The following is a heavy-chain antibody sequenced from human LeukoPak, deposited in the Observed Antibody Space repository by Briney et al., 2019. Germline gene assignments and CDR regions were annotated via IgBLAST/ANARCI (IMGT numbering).Heavy chain of an antibody. D-gene: IGHD3-22*01. CDR2: SSPNSGGT. Sequence: ASVKVSCKASDYTFTSYGISWVRQAPGQGLEWMGWSSPNSGGTNYAQKFQGRVTMTRDTSISTAYMELSRLRSDDTAVYYCARDSAYYYDSSGYSPYDYWGQGTLVTVSS. J-gene: IGHJ4*02. CDR3: ARDSAYYYDSSGYSPYDY. V-gene: IGHV1-2*02. CDR1: DYTFTSYG.